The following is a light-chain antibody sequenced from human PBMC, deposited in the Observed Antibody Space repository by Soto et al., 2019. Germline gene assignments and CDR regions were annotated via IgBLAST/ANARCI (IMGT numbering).Light chain of an antibody. J-gene: IGLJ1*01. CDR1: ISNIGAGYD. Sequence: QSFLTQPPSVSGAPGQRVTISCTGIISNIGAGYDVHWYQQLPGTAPKLLIYSNTNRPSGVPDRFSGSQSGTSASLAITGLQAEDEADYHCQSYDSSLSGSVFGTGTKVTVL. CDR3: QSYDSSLSGSV. V-gene: IGLV1-40*01. CDR2: SNT.